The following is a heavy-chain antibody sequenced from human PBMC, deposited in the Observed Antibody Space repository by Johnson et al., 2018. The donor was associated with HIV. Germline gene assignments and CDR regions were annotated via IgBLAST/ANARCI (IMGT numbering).Heavy chain of an antibody. Sequence: VQLVESGGGLVQPGGSLRLSCVASGISFSSYWMHWVRQAPGKGLVWVSRIKSDGTSTNYADSVKGRFTISRDNAKDTLYLQLNRLTAEDTAGYDCARAGIFFDILGQGTMVTVSS. CDR2: IKSDGTST. CDR3: ARAGIFFDI. V-gene: IGHV3-74*01. CDR1: GISFSSYW. J-gene: IGHJ3*02. D-gene: IGHD3-3*01.